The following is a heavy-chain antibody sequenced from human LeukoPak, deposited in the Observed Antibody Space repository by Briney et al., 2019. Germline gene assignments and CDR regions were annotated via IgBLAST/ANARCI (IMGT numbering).Heavy chain of an antibody. J-gene: IGHJ4*02. V-gene: IGHV1-18*01. CDR2: ISAYNGNT. D-gene: IGHD6-19*01. CDR3: ARAPGVPIAVAGPYYFDY. Sequence: GASVKVSCKASGYTFTSYGISWVRQAPGQGLEWMGWISAYNGNTNYAQKLQGRVTMTTDTSTSTAYMELRSLRSDDTAVYYCARAPGVPIAVAGPYYFDYWGQGTLVTVSS. CDR1: GYTFTSYG.